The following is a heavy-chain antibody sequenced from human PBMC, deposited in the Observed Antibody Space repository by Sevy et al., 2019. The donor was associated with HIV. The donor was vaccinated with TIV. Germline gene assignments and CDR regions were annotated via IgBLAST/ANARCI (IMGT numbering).Heavy chain of an antibody. CDR3: ARAPSWYDSSGYNALNI. V-gene: IGHV1-46*02. J-gene: IGHJ3*02. Sequence: ASVKVSCKASGDTFNNYHVHWVRQAPGQGLEWMGIINPSGGTTSYAQKSQGRVTMTRDTSTSTVYMELSSLRSEDTAVYYCARAPSWYDSSGYNALNIWGQGTMVTVSS. D-gene: IGHD3-22*01. CDR2: INPSGGTT. CDR1: GDTFNNYH.